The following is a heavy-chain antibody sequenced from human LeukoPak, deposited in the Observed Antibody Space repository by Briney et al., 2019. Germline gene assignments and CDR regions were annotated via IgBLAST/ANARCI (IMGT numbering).Heavy chain of an antibody. CDR1: GYTFSSYA. CDR3: AKETYSSGWYTYFDY. J-gene: IGHJ4*02. CDR2: ISGSGGST. Sequence: GGSLRLSCVASGYTFSSYAMSWVRQAPGKGLEWVSGISGSGGSTYYADSVKGRFTLSRDNSKNTLFLQMNSLRAEDTAVYYCAKETYSSGWYTYFDYWGQGTLVTVSS. V-gene: IGHV3-23*01. D-gene: IGHD6-19*01.